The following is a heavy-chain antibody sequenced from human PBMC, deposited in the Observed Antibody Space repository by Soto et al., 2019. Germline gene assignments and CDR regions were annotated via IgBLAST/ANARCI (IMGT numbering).Heavy chain of an antibody. CDR3: AKGGRQGLVTSDFNY. D-gene: IGHD6-19*01. CDR1: GFTFSDYA. V-gene: IGHV3-30*18. CDR2: VSHDGRNT. Sequence: VQLVESGGGVVKPGRSLRLSCAASGFTFSDYAMHWVRQAPGKGLEWVAVVSHDGRNTHYGDSMKGRFTISSDSSKNRVSLEMTSLRAADKAVYYCAKGGRQGLVTSDFNYWGQGALVTVCS. J-gene: IGHJ4*02.